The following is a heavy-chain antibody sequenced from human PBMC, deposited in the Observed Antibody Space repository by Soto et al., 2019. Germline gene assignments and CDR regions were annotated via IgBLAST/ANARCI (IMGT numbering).Heavy chain of an antibody. D-gene: IGHD3-9*01. CDR1: GGPFSGYY. CDR2: INHSGST. Sequence: PSETLSLTCTVSGGPFSGYYWSWIRQPPGKGLEWIGEINHSGSTNYNPSLKSRVTISVDTSKNQFSLKLSSVTAADTAVYYCARGPVYYGILTGYYTAPVDYWGQGTLVTVSS. J-gene: IGHJ4*02. V-gene: IGHV4-34*01. CDR3: ARGPVYYGILTGYYTAPVDY.